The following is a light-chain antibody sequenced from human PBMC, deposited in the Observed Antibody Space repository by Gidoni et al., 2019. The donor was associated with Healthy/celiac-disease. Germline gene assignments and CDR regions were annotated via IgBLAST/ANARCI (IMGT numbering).Light chain of an antibody. Sequence: QSALTQPASVSGSTGQSITISCTGTSRYVGGYNYVSWYQQHPGKAPKLMIYDVSNRPSGVSNRFTGSKSGNTASLTISGLQAEDEADYYCSSYTSSSTLVFGGGTKLTVL. CDR3: SSYTSSSTLV. J-gene: IGLJ2*01. V-gene: IGLV2-14*01. CDR1: SRYVGGYNY. CDR2: DVS.